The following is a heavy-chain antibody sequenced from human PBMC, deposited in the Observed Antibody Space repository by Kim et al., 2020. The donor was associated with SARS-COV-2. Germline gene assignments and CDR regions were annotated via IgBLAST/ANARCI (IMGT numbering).Heavy chain of an antibody. CDR3: ARSIGYSSSWYTWVGWFDP. CDR2: IYYSGST. D-gene: IGHD6-13*01. V-gene: IGHV4-59*01. J-gene: IGHJ5*02. Sequence: SETLSLTCTVSGGSISSYYWSWIRQPPGKGLEWIGYIYYSGSTNYNPSLKSRVTISVDTSKNQFSLKLSSVTAADTAVYYCARSIGYSSSWYTWVGWFDPWGQGTLVTVSS. CDR1: GGSISSYY.